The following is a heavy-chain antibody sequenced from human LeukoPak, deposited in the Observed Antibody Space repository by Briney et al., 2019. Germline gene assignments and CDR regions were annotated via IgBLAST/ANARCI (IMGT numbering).Heavy chain of an antibody. CDR2: IYYSGST. J-gene: IGHJ6*02. D-gene: IGHD5-18*01. CDR1: GGSISSYY. CDR3: ARGPSIQLWSDPYYYSGMDV. V-gene: IGHV4-59*12. Sequence: SETLSLTCTVSGGSISSYYWSWIRQPPGKGLEWIGYIYYSGSTNYNPSLKSRVTISVDTSKNQFSLKLSSVTAADTAVYYCARGPSIQLWSDPYYYSGMDVWGQGTTVTVSS.